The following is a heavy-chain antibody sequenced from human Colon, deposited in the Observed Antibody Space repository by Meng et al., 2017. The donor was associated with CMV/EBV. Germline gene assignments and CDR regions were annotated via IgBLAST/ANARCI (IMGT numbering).Heavy chain of an antibody. CDR3: ASSSGWWRIDY. CDR2: VSQDGRT. D-gene: IGHD6-19*01. CDR1: GLSVSNDYW. Sequence: VQLQESGPRLVTPSGTLSLTCAVSGLSVSNDYWWTWVRQAPGKGLEWIGEVSQDGRTNSNPSLKSRLSMSVDKSKNQFSLNLRSVTAADTASYFCASSSGWWRIDYWGLGTLVTVSS. V-gene: IGHV4-4*02. J-gene: IGHJ4*02.